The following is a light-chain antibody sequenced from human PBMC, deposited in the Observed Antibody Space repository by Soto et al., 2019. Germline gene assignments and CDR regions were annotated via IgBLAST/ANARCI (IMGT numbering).Light chain of an antibody. Sequence: QSALTQPASVSGSPGQSIAISCTGTSSDVDGYNYVSWYQHHPGKAPKLMIYDVSSRPSGVSNRFSGSKSGNTASLTISGLQAEDEAGYYCISYTTISTYVFGTGTKVTVL. V-gene: IGLV2-14*03. J-gene: IGLJ1*01. CDR3: ISYTTISTYV. CDR1: SSDVDGYNY. CDR2: DVS.